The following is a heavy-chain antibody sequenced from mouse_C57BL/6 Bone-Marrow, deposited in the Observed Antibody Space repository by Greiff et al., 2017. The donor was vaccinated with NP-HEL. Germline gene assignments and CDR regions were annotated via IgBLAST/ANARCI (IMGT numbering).Heavy chain of an antibody. J-gene: IGHJ4*01. CDR2: ISNGGGST. D-gene: IGHD2-12*01. CDR3: ARQEGTYYSHSFSDY. Sequence: EVKVVESGGGLVQPGGSLKLSCAASGFTFSDYYMYWVRQTPEKRLEWVAYISNGGGSTYYPDTVKGRFTISRDNAKNTLYLQMSSLKSEDTAMYYCARQEGTYYSHSFSDYWGQGTSVTVSS. CDR1: GFTFSDYY. V-gene: IGHV5-12*01.